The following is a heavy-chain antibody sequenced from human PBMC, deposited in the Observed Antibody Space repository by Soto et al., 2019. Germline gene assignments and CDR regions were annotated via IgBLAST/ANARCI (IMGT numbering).Heavy chain of an antibody. Sequence: GASVKVSCKASGYSFGTSGISWVRQAPGQGLEWMGWISAYNGNTNYDQKLQDRATMTTDTSTNTAYLELRSLRSDDTAVHYCARAGQYYDSSGYANWGQGTLVTVSS. J-gene: IGHJ4*02. CDR3: ARAGQYYDSSGYAN. D-gene: IGHD3-22*01. CDR1: GYSFGTSG. V-gene: IGHV1-18*01. CDR2: ISAYNGNT.